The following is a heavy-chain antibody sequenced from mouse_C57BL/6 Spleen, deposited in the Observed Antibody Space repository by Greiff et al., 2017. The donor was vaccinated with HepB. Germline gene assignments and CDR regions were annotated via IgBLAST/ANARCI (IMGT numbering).Heavy chain of an antibody. CDR3: AREATTVVAKNY. V-gene: IGHV1-55*01. CDR2: IYPGSGST. J-gene: IGHJ2*01. CDR1: GYTFTSYW. D-gene: IGHD1-1*01. Sequence: VKLQQPGAELVKPGASVKMSCKASGYTFTSYWITWVKQRPGQGLEWIGDIYPGSGSTNYNEKFKSKATLTVDTSSSTAYMQLSSLTSEDSAVYYCAREATTVVAKNYWGQGTTLTVSS.